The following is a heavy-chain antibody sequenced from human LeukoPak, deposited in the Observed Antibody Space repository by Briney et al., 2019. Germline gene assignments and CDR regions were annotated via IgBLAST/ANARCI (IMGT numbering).Heavy chain of an antibody. D-gene: IGHD2-2*01. J-gene: IGHJ5*02. CDR2: INAGNGNT. CDR1: GYTFTSYA. V-gene: IGHV1-3*01. Sequence: ASVTVSCTASGYTFTSYAMHWVRQAPGQRLEWMGWINAGNGNTKYSQKFQGRVTITRDTSASIAYMELSSLRSEDTAVYYCARDPLRYQLPGRNWFDPWGQGTLVTVSS. CDR3: ARDPLRYQLPGRNWFDP.